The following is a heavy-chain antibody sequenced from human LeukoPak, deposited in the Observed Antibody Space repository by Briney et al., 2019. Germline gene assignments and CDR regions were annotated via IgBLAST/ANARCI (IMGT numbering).Heavy chain of an antibody. J-gene: IGHJ4*02. CDR3: AKDLYDSSGYYYDY. CDR1: GFTFSSYG. CDR2: ISYDGSNK. V-gene: IGHV3-30*18. D-gene: IGHD3-22*01. Sequence: GGSLRLSCAASGFTFSSYGMHWVRQAPGEGLEWVAVISYDGSNKYYADSVKGRFTISRDNSKNTLYLQMNSLRAEDTAVYYCAKDLYDSSGYYYDYWGQGTLVTVSS.